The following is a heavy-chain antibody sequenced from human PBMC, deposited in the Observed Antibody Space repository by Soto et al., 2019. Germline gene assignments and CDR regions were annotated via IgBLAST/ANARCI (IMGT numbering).Heavy chain of an antibody. CDR1: GDSVSSNSAA. Sequence: QTLSLTCAISGDSVSSNSAAWNWIRQSPSRGLEWLGRTYYRSKWYNDYAVSVKSRITINPDTSKNQFSLQLNSVTPEDTAVYYCARGDIVVVPAAPEGVDYYCYGIYVCSQRTTVPVS. CDR3: ARGDIVVVPAAPEGVDYYCYGIYV. CDR2: TYYRSKWYN. D-gene: IGHD2-2*01. V-gene: IGHV6-1*01. J-gene: IGHJ6*02.